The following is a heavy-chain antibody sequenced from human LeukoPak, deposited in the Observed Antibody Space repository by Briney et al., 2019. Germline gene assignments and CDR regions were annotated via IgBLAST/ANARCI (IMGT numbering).Heavy chain of an antibody. Sequence: VKVSCKASGYTFTSYGISWVRQAPGQGLEWMGGIIPIFGTANYAQKFQGRVTITTDESTSTAYMELSSLRSEDTAVYYCARGYSSTSCQQWGQGTLVTVSS. CDR3: ARGYSSTSCQQ. V-gene: IGHV1-69*13. CDR2: IIPIFGTA. J-gene: IGHJ4*02. CDR1: GYTFTSYG. D-gene: IGHD2-2*01.